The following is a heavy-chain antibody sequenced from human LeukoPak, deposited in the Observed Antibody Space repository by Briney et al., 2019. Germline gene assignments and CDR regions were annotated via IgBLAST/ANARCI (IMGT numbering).Heavy chain of an antibody. CDR1: GFTFSNYA. Sequence: GGSLRLSCAASGFTFSNYAIHWVRQAPGKGLEWVAVISYDGSNKYYADSVKGRFTISRDNSKNTLYLQMNSLRAEDTAVYYCARGGGYYAIDYWGQGTLVTVSS. V-gene: IGHV3-30*04. CDR3: ARGGGYYAIDY. CDR2: ISYDGSNK. D-gene: IGHD1-26*01. J-gene: IGHJ4*02.